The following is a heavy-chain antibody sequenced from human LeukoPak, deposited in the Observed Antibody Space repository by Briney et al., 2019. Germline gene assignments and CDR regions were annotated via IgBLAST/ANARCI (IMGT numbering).Heavy chain of an antibody. CDR3: ARDWYGDYTTYFDY. Sequence: ASVKVSCKASGYTFTSYAMHWVRQAPGQRLEWMGWINAGNGNTKYSQKLQGRVTITRDTSASTAYMELSSLRSEDTAVYYCARDWYGDYTTYFDYWGQGTLVTVSS. D-gene: IGHD4-17*01. CDR2: INAGNGNT. V-gene: IGHV1-3*01. CDR1: GYTFTSYA. J-gene: IGHJ4*02.